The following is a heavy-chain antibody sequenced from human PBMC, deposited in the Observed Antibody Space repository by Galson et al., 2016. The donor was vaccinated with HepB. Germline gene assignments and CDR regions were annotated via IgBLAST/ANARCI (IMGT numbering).Heavy chain of an antibody. Sequence: SLRLSCAASGFTLSSSAMSWVRQAPGKGLEWVSAIHNDGGSTYYADSVKGRFTISRDNSKNTLYLQINNLRGEDTAMYHCATFETFGVDDDTWVDYWGQGTLVTVSS. V-gene: IGHV3-23*01. D-gene: IGHD3-3*01. CDR3: ATFETFGVDDDTWVDY. CDR2: IHNDGGST. CDR1: GFTLSSSA. J-gene: IGHJ4*02.